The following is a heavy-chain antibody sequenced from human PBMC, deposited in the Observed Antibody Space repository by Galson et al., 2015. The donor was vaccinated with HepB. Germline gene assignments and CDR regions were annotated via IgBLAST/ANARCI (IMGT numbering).Heavy chain of an antibody. D-gene: IGHD1-26*01. J-gene: IGHJ6*02. Sequence: SLRLSCAASGFTFSSYSMNWVRQAPGKGLEWVSYISSSSSTIYYADSVKGRFTISRDNAKNSLYLQMNSLRAEDTAVYYCARDERYSGSYDVSGYYYYGMDVWGQGTTVTVSS. CDR2: ISSSSSTI. CDR3: ARDERYSGSYDVSGYYYYGMDV. V-gene: IGHV3-48*01. CDR1: GFTFSSYS.